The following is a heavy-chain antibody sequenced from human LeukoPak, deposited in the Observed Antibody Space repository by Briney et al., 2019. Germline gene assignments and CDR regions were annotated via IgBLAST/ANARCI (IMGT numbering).Heavy chain of an antibody. J-gene: IGHJ4*02. CDR3: VRDMSGKYSFDY. CDR1: GFTLTWHV. CDR2: IHHNGEMT. V-gene: IGHV3-64D*06. D-gene: IGHD1-26*01. Sequence: GGSLRLSCAASGFTLTWHVMHWVRQVPGKALEYVSFIHHNGEMTSYAESVRGRFTVSRDNSKNTLFLELSSLRTDDTAVYYCVRDMSGKYSFDYWGQGTLVIVST.